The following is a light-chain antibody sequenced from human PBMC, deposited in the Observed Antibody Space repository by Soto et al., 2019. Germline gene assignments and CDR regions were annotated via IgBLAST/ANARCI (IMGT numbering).Light chain of an antibody. J-gene: IGLJ1*01. V-gene: IGLV1-44*01. CDR2: NDN. Sequence: QSVLTQPPSASGTPGQRVTISCSGSPSNIGSNTVNWYQQLPGTAPKVLIYNDNQRPSGVPDRFSGSKSGTSASLAISGLQSEDEADYYCASWEDNLSGYVFRTGTKVTDL. CDR3: ASWEDNLSGYV. CDR1: PSNIGSNT.